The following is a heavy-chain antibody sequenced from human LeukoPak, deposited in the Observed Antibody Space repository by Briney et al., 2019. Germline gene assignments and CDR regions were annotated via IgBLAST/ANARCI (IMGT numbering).Heavy chain of an antibody. CDR1: GFTFSSYE. V-gene: IGHV3-48*03. Sequence: PGGSLRLSCAASGFTFSSYEMNWVRQAPGKGLEWVSYIDSGSSIYYADSAKGRFTISRDNAKNSLYLQMNSLRAEDTAVYYCARARFGYGTLFDYWGQGTLVTVSS. J-gene: IGHJ4*02. CDR2: IDSGSSI. CDR3: ARARFGYGTLFDY. D-gene: IGHD5-18*01.